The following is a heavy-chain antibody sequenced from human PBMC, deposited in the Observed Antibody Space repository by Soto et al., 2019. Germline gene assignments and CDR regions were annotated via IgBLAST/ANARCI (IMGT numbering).Heavy chain of an antibody. Sequence: QVQLVQSGTEVKKPGSSVKVSCKASGDTFSFYTINWVRQAPGLGLEWVGRINPIVSMSNYAQKFQGRVSMTAYKSTSTAYMALRSLRSDDTAMYFCAASYGSGYRAFDYWGQGALVIVSS. V-gene: IGHV1-69*02. CDR1: GDTFSFYT. J-gene: IGHJ4*02. CDR2: INPIVSMS. CDR3: AASYGSGYRAFDY. D-gene: IGHD3-10*01.